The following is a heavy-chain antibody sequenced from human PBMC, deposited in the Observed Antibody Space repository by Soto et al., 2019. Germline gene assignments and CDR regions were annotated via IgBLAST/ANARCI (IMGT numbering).Heavy chain of an antibody. V-gene: IGHV1-58*01. J-gene: IGHJ4*02. D-gene: IGHD3-16*01. CDR3: AADPRFYDYATEYNHFDY. CDR1: GFTFTSSA. CDR2: IVVGSGNT. Sequence: GASVKVSCKASGFTFTSSAVQWVRQARGQRLEWIGWIVVGSGNTNYAQKFQERVTITRDMSTSTAYMELSSLRSEDTAVYYCAADPRFYDYATEYNHFDYWGQGTLVTVSS.